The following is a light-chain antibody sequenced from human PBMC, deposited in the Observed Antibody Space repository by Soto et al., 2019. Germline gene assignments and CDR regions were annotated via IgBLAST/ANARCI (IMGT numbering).Light chain of an antibody. J-gene: IGKJ1*01. CDR3: QQYNSYWKM. Sequence: DIQMTQSPSTLSASVGDRVTIPCRTSQTINNQLAWYQQKPGKAPKLLIYDVSTLESGVPSRFSGSGSGTEFTLTISSLQPDDFATYYSQQYNSYWKMFGQGTKVEV. CDR1: QTINNQ. V-gene: IGKV1-5*01. CDR2: DVS.